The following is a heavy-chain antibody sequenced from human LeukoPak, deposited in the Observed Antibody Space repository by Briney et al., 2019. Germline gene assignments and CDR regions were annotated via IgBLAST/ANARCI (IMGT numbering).Heavy chain of an antibody. J-gene: IGHJ3*02. CDR1: GYTFTSYY. V-gene: IGHV1-46*01. CDR2: INPSGGST. D-gene: IGHD3-22*01. CDR3: ATDLYDSSGYYPFAFDI. Sequence: GASVKVSCKASGYTFTSYYMHWVRQAPGQGLEWMGIINPSGGSTSYAQKFQGRVTITADTSTDTAYMELSSLRSEDTTVYYCATDLYDSSGYYPFAFDIWGQGTMVTVSS.